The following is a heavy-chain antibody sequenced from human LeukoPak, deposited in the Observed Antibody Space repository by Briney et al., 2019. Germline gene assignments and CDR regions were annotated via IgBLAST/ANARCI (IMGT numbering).Heavy chain of an antibody. V-gene: IGHV4-59*01. CDR3: ARGDILTGYYPLFGY. Sequence: SETLSLTCTVSGGSISSYYWSWIRQPPGKGLEWIGYIYYSGSTNYNPSLKSRVTISVDTSKNQFSLKLSSVTAADTAVYCCARGDILTGYYPLFGYWGQGTLVTVSS. CDR1: GGSISSYY. D-gene: IGHD3-9*01. J-gene: IGHJ4*02. CDR2: IYYSGST.